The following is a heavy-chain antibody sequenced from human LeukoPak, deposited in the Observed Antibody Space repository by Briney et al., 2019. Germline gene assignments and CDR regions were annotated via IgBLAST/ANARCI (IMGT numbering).Heavy chain of an antibody. CDR2: ISWNSGSI. J-gene: IGHJ6*02. CDR3: AKGRIAVAGTLGYGMDV. CDR1: GFTFDDYA. V-gene: IGHV3-9*01. D-gene: IGHD6-19*01. Sequence: GGSLRLSCAASGFTFDDYAMHWVRQAPGKGQEWVSGISWNSGSIGYADSVKGRFTISRDNAKNSLYLQMNSLRAEDTALYYCAKGRIAVAGTLGYGMDVWGQGTTVTVSS.